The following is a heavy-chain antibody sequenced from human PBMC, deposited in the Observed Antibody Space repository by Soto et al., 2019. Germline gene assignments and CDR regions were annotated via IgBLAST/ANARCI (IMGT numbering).Heavy chain of an antibody. J-gene: IGHJ4*02. D-gene: IGHD3-22*01. CDR1: GFTFSSYG. CDR3: AKDKSHYYYSSGPPPTQDY. V-gene: IGHV3-30*18. Sequence: PVGSLRLSCAASGFTFSSYGMHWVRQAPGKGLEWVAVISYDGSNKYYADSVKGRFTISRDNSKNTLYLQMNSLRAEDTAVYYCAKDKSHYYYSSGPPPTQDYWGQGTLVTVSS. CDR2: ISYDGSNK.